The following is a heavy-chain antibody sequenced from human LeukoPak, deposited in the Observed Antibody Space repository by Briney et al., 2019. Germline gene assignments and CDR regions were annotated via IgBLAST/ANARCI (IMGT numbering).Heavy chain of an antibody. Sequence: GGSLRLSCAASGFTFSSYAMHWVRQAPGKGLEWVAVISYDGSNKYYADSVKGRFTISRDNSKNTLYLQMNSLRAEDTAVYYCAKDYYYDSSGGGNYYYMDVWGKGTTVTVSS. V-gene: IGHV3-30*04. CDR3: AKDYYYDSSGGGNYYYMDV. CDR1: GFTFSSYA. J-gene: IGHJ6*03. CDR2: ISYDGSNK. D-gene: IGHD3-22*01.